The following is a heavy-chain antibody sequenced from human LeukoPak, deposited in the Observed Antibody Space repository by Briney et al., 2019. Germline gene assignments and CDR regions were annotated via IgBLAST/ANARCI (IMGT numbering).Heavy chain of an antibody. CDR3: AKTRPLDSSSWSHGDY. CDR1: GFTFSSSA. V-gene: IGHV3-23*01. CDR2: ISGSGGST. Sequence: GESLRLSCAASGFTFSSSAMSWVRQAPGKGLEWVSTISGSGGSTYYADSVKGRFTISRDNSKNTLYLQMNSLRAEDTAVYYCAKTRPLDSSSWSHGDYWGQGTLVTVSS. D-gene: IGHD6-13*01. J-gene: IGHJ4*02.